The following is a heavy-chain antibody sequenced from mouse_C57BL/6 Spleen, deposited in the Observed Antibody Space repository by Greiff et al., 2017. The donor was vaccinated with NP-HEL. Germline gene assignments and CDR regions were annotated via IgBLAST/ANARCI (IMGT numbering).Heavy chain of an antibody. CDR3: ARKGNYGSPYYAMDY. CDR1: GYTFTSYW. V-gene: IGHV1-55*01. Sequence: VQLQQPGAELVKPGASVKMSCKASGYTFTSYWITWVKQRPGQGLEWIGDIYPGSGSTNYNEKFKSKATLTVDTSSSTAYMQLSSLTSEDSAVYYCARKGNYGSPYYAMDYWGQGTSVTVSS. CDR2: IYPGSGST. J-gene: IGHJ4*01. D-gene: IGHD1-1*01.